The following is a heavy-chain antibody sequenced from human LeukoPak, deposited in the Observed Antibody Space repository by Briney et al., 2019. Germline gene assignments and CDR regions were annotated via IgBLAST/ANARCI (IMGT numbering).Heavy chain of an antibody. Sequence: ASLKVSCKASGYNFTGYYLHWVRQAPGQGLEWMGWINPNTGGTNYAQKFQGRVTMTRDTSISTAYMELSRLRSDDTAVYYCARGSYGDYWGQGTLVTVSS. CDR2: INPNTGGT. CDR1: GYNFTGYY. V-gene: IGHV1-2*02. D-gene: IGHD3-16*01. CDR3: ARGSYGDY. J-gene: IGHJ4*02.